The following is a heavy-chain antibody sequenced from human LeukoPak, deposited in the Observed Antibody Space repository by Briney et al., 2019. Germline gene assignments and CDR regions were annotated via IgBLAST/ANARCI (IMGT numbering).Heavy chain of an antibody. CDR3: ARAKPLYCGGDCYYSDY. CDR1: GGSISSGGYS. D-gene: IGHD2-21*02. J-gene: IGHJ4*02. CDR2: IYHSGST. V-gene: IGHV4-30-2*01. Sequence: PSETLSLTCAVSGGSISSGGYSWSWIRQPPGKGLEWIGYIYHSGSTYYNPSLKSRVTISVDRSKNQFSLKLSSVTAADTAVYYCARAKPLYCGGDCYYSDYWGQGTLVTVSS.